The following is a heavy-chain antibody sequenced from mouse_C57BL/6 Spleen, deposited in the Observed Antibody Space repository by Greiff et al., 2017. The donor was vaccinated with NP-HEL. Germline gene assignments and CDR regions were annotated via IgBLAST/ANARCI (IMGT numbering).Heavy chain of an antibody. J-gene: IGHJ3*01. CDR3: TRDLDGYYFFTFAY. CDR2: ISSGGDYI. D-gene: IGHD2-3*01. V-gene: IGHV5-9-1*02. Sequence: EVKLVESGEGLVKPGGSLKLSCAASGFTFSSYAMSWVRQTPEKRLEWVAYISSGGDYIYYADTVKGRFTISRDNARNTLYLQMSSLKSEDTAMYYCTRDLDGYYFFTFAYWGQGTLVTVSA. CDR1: GFTFSSYA.